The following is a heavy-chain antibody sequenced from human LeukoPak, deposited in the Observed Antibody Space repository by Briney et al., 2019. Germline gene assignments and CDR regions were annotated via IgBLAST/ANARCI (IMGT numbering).Heavy chain of an antibody. D-gene: IGHD3-22*01. V-gene: IGHV3-48*01. CDR3: ARVFYNDRTGFLHPIDF. CDR1: GFTFSSYS. Sequence: GGSLRLSCVASGFTFSSYSMNWVRQAPGKGLEWVSYISSTSSPIYYWDSVKGRFTISRDNAKNSLYLQMNSLRAEDTAVYYCARVFYNDRTGFLHPIDFWGQGTLVTVSS. CDR2: ISSTSSPI. J-gene: IGHJ4*02.